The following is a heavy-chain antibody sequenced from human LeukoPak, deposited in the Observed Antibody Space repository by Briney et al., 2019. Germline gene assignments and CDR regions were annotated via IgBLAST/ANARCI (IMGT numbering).Heavy chain of an antibody. Sequence: PSETLSLTCAVYGGSFSGYYWSWIRQPPGKGLEWIGEINHSGSTNYNPSLKSRVTISVDTSKNQFSLRLSSVTAADTAVYYCARGPGYSSGWYLPPYFDYWGQGTLVTVSS. CDR1: GGSFSGYY. V-gene: IGHV4-34*01. D-gene: IGHD6-19*01. CDR3: ARGPGYSSGWYLPPYFDY. J-gene: IGHJ4*02. CDR2: INHSGST.